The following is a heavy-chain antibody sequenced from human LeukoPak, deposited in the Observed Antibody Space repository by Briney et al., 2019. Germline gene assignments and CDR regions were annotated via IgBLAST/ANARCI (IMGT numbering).Heavy chain of an antibody. CDR3: TRDSGTTGEVKFDP. D-gene: IGHD4-17*01. CDR2: IHSGTT. Sequence: SETLSLTCSVSGGSISSYFLSWIRQPAGKGLEWIGRIHSGTTTYNPSLKSRVTMSLGTSKNQVSLTLRSVTAADTALYYCTRDSGTTGEVKFDPWGQGTLVAVSS. CDR1: GGSISSYF. J-gene: IGHJ5*02. V-gene: IGHV4-4*07.